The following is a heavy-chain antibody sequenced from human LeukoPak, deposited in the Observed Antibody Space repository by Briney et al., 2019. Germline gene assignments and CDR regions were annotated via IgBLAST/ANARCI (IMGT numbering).Heavy chain of an antibody. CDR1: GYTFTSYG. D-gene: IGHD6-13*01. V-gene: IGHV1-18*01. CDR2: ISAYNGNT. Sequence: GASVKVSCKASGYTFTSYGISWVRQAPGQGLEWMGWISAYNGNTNYAQKLQGRVTMTTDTSTSTAYMELRSLRSDDTAVYYCARDLGPGGIAGDFDHWGQGTLVTVSS. J-gene: IGHJ4*02. CDR3: ARDLGPGGIAGDFDH.